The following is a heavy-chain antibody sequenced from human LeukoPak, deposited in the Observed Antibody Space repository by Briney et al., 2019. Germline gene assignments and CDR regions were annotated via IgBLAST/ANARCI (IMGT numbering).Heavy chain of an antibody. J-gene: IGHJ5*02. CDR2: ISAYNDNT. D-gene: IGHD2-2*02. V-gene: IGHV1-18*01. CDR1: GYTFTSYG. CDR3: ARGLDIVVVPAAIRDNWFDP. Sequence: ASVKVSCKASGYTFTSYGISWVRQAPGQGLEWMGWISAYNDNTNYAQKLQGRVTMTTDTSTSTAYMELRSLRSDDTAVYYCARGLDIVVVPAAIRDNWFDPWGQGTLVTVSS.